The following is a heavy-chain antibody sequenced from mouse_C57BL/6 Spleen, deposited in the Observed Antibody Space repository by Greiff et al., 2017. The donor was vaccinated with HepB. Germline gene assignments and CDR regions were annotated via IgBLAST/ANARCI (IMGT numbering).Heavy chain of an antibody. CDR1: GYTFTSYD. CDR3: ARNYGSSYWVVLFDY. J-gene: IGHJ2*01. CDR2: IYPRDGST. D-gene: IGHD1-1*01. V-gene: IGHV1-85*01. Sequence: QVQLKQSGPELVKPGASVKLSCKASGYTFTSYDINWVKQRPGQGLEWIGWIYPRDGSTKYNEKFKGKATLTVDTSSSTAYMELHSLTSEDSAVYFCARNYGSSYWVVLFDYWGQGTTLTVSS.